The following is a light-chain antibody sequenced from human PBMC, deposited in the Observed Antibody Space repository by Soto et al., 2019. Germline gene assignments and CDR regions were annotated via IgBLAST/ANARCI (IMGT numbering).Light chain of an antibody. J-gene: IGLJ3*02. CDR2: DVT. Sequence: QSVLTQPRSVSGSPGQSVTISCTGTSSDVGGYDYVSWYQQHPDKAPKLMIYDVTQRPSGVPDRFSGSKSGNTASLSISGLQAEDEADYYCCSYAGSYSLEVFGGGTKLTVL. CDR3: CSYAGSYSLEV. V-gene: IGLV2-11*01. CDR1: SSDVGGYDY.